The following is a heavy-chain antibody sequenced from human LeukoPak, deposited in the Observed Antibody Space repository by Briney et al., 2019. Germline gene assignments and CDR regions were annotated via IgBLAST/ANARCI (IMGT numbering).Heavy chain of an antibody. D-gene: IGHD3-10*01. V-gene: IGHV3-48*03. J-gene: IGHJ4*02. Sequence: GGSLRLSCGASGFTFSSSEMDWVRQAAGKGLEWVASINSATTIYYADSVKGRFTISRDNTKNSVYLQMSSLRAEDTAVYYCARGYYYGSGSYSLVFDYWGQGILVTVSS. CDR2: INSATTI. CDR1: GFTFSSSE. CDR3: ARGYYYGSGSYSLVFDY.